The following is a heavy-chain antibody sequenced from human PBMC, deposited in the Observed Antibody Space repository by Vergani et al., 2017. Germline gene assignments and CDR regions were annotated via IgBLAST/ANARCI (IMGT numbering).Heavy chain of an antibody. CDR1: GFTFSSYS. J-gene: IGHJ6*04. Sequence: EVQLVESGGGLVQPGGSLRLSCAASGFTFSSYSMNWVRQAPGKGLEWVSYISSSSSTIYYADSVKGRFTISRDNAKNSLYLQMNSLRDEDTAVYYCAGDGGEYSYGYRRAAADMDVWGKGTTVTVSS. V-gene: IGHV3-48*02. D-gene: IGHD5-18*01. CDR2: ISSSSSTI. CDR3: AGDGGEYSYGYRRAAADMDV.